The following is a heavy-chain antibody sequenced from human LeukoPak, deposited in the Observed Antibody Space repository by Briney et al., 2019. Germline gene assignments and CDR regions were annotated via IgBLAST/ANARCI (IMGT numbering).Heavy chain of an antibody. D-gene: IGHD5-24*01. CDR2: INPNSGGT. CDR3: ARDLWSLTGDGYNHDAFDI. V-gene: IGHV1-2*02. Sequence: ASVKVSCKASGYTFTGYYMHWVRQAPEQGLEWMGWINPNSGGTNYAQKFQGRVTMTRDTSISTAYMELSRLRSDDTAVYYCARDLWSLTGDGYNHDAFDIWGQGTMVTVSS. J-gene: IGHJ3*02. CDR1: GYTFTGYY.